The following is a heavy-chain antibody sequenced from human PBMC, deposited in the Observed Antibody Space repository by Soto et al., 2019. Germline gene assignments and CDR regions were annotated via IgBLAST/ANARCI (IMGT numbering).Heavy chain of an antibody. CDR2: IYPGDSDT. D-gene: IGHD2-15*01. Sequence: GESLKISCKGSGYSFTSYWIGWVRQMPGKGLEWMGIIYPGDSDTRYSPSFQGQVTISADKSISTAYLQWSSLKASDTAMYYCARHRWDCSGGSCYSWWFDPWGQGTLVTVSS. CDR1: GYSFTSYW. CDR3: ARHRWDCSGGSCYSWWFDP. V-gene: IGHV5-51*01. J-gene: IGHJ5*02.